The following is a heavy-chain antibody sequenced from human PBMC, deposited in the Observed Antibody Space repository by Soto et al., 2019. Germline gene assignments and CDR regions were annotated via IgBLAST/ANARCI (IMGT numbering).Heavy chain of an antibody. CDR1: GYSFTSYW. CDR2: IYPGDSDT. V-gene: IGHV5-51*01. J-gene: IGHJ6*03. Sequence: PGESLKISCKGSGYSFTSYWIGWVRQMPGKGLEWMGIIYPGDSDTGYSPSFQGQVTISADKSISTAYLQWSSLKASDTAMYYCAREITGGVGSYYYYMDVWGKGTTVTVSS. D-gene: IGHD2-8*02. CDR3: AREITGGVGSYYYYMDV.